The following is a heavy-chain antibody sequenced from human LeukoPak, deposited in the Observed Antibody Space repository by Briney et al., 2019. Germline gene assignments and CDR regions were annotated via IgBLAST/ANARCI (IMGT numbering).Heavy chain of an antibody. CDR1: GYTFPSYD. J-gene: IGHJ6*02. D-gene: IGHD6-25*01. V-gene: IGHV1-8*01. CDR2: MNPNSGNR. Sequence: ASVKVSCKASGYTFPSYDINLVRQATGQGLEGLGWMNPNSGNRGCVQKFQGRETMNSNTSISKAYMEPSSLRSEDTAVYYCARGSSGWYYYYCCMDVWGQGTTVTVSS. CDR3: ARGSSGWYYYYCCMDV.